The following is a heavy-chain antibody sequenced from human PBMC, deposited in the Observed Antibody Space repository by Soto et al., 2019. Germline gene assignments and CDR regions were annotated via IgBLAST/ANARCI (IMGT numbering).Heavy chain of an antibody. CDR2: ISWNSNSM. CDR3: ARAASDSIYDSTDI. V-gene: IGHV3-9*01. Sequence: GGSLRLSCAASGFTFDDYAMHWVRQTPGKGLEWVSSISWNSNSMGYADSVKGRFTISRDNAKNSLYLQMNSLRPEDTAFYYCARAASDSIYDSTDIWGQGTMVTVPS. D-gene: IGHD3-22*01. CDR1: GFTFDDYA. J-gene: IGHJ3*02.